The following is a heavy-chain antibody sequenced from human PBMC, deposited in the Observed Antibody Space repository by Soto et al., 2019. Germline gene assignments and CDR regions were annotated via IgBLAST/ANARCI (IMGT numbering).Heavy chain of an antibody. CDR2: IYTSGST. J-gene: IGHJ6*02. Sequence: PSETLSLTCTVSGGSIISYYWSWIRQPAGKGLEWIGRIYTSGSTNYNPSLKSRVTMSVDTSKNQFSLKLSSVTAADTAVYYCARDRVWSGYTRYYYYGMDVWGQGTTVTVSS. CDR1: GGSIISYY. V-gene: IGHV4-4*07. CDR3: ARDRVWSGYTRYYYYGMDV. D-gene: IGHD3-3*01.